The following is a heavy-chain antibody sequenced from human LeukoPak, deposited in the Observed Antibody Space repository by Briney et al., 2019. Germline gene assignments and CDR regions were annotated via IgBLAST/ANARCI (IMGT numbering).Heavy chain of an antibody. CDR1: GFTFSSYA. J-gene: IGHJ4*02. V-gene: IGHV3-30*04. Sequence: GGSLRLSCAASGFTFSSYAMHWVRQAPGKGLEWVAVISYDGSNKYYAGSVKGRFTISRDNSKNTLYLQMNSLRAEDTAVYYCARESDYYDSSGYYLRANFDYWGQGTLVTVSS. CDR2: ISYDGSNK. D-gene: IGHD3-22*01. CDR3: ARESDYYDSSGYYLRANFDY.